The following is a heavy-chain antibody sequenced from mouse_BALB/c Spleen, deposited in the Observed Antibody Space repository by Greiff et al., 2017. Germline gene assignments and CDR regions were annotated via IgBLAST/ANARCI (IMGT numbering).Heavy chain of an antibody. D-gene: IGHD1-1*01. CDR2: IYPYNGGT. J-gene: IGHJ2*01. V-gene: IGHV1S29*02. CDR1: GYTFTDYN. Sequence: VQLQQSGPELVKPGASVKISCKASGYTFTDYNMHWVKQSHGKSLEWIGYIYPYNGGTGYNQKFKSKATLTVDNSSSTAYMELRSLTSEDSAVYYCARWGTTVVAGDYWGQGTTLTVSS. CDR3: ARWGTTVVAGDY.